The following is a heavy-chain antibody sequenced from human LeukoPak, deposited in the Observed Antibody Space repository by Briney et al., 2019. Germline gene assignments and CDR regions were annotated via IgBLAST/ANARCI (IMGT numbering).Heavy chain of an antibody. D-gene: IGHD3-16*01. V-gene: IGHV4-59*01. J-gene: IGHJ3*02. Sequence: SETLSLTCTVSGGSISSYYWSWIRQPPGKGLEWIGYIYYSGSTNYNPSLKSRVTISVDTSKNQFSLKLSSVTAADTAVYYCARNPLGDAFDIWGQGTMVTVSS. CDR3: ARNPLGDAFDI. CDR2: IYYSGST. CDR1: GGSISSYY.